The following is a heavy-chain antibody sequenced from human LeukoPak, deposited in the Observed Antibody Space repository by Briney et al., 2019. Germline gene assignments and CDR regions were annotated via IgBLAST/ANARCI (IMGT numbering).Heavy chain of an antibody. J-gene: IGHJ4*02. Sequence: PGGTLRLSCTGSGFTFSSYSTNWVRQAPGKGLEWVSSISSSSSYRYYEESVKGRFSISRDNARNSLYLQMNSLRAEDTAVYYCARDSPNEAILWWSIDYWGQGTLVTVSS. V-gene: IGHV3-21*01. CDR3: ARDSPNEAILWWSIDY. CDR2: ISSSSSYR. D-gene: IGHD2-21*01. CDR1: GFTFSSYS.